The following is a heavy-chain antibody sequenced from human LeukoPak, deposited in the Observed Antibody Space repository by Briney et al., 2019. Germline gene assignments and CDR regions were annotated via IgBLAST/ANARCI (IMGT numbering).Heavy chain of an antibody. D-gene: IGHD1-26*01. J-gene: IGHJ5*02. Sequence: GASVKVSCKASGYTFTGYYMHWVRQAPGQGLEWMGWINPNSGGTNYAQKFQGRVTMTRDTSISTAYMELSRLRSDDTAVYYCARDKGAFNSWFDPWGQGTPVTVSS. V-gene: IGHV1-2*02. CDR1: GYTFTGYY. CDR2: INPNSGGT. CDR3: ARDKGAFNSWFDP.